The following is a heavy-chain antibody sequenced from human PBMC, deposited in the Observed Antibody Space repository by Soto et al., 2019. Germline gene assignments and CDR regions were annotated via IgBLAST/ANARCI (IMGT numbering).Heavy chain of an antibody. CDR3: ARVVIVATRPSDD. V-gene: IGHV1-46*03. J-gene: IGHJ4*02. Sequence: ASVKVSCKASGYTFTSYYMHWVRQAPGQGLEWMGIINPSGGSTSYAQKFQGRVTMTRDTSTSTVYMELSSLRSEDTAVYYCARVVIVATRPSDDWGQGTMGTFS. CDR2: INPSGGST. CDR1: GYTFTSYY. D-gene: IGHD5-12*01.